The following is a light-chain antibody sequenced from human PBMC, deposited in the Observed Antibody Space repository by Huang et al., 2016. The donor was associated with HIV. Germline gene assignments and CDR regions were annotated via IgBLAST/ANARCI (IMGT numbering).Light chain of an antibody. CDR3: QQLNSYPLT. Sequence: IQLTQSPSSLSASVGDRVTIACRASQGIGTFLAWYQQKPGKAPKLLIEAASTLQRGVPSRCSGGGSGTNFTLTISSLQPEDFATYYCQQLNSYPLTFGGGTEVEIK. J-gene: IGKJ4*01. V-gene: IGKV1-9*01. CDR1: QGIGTF. CDR2: AAS.